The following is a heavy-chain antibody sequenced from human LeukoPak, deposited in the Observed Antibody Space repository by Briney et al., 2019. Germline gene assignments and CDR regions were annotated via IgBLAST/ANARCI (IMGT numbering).Heavy chain of an antibody. D-gene: IGHD3-10*01. CDR3: AKAGGYYYGSGSSHDY. V-gene: IGHV3-23*01. CDR2: ISGSGGST. J-gene: IGHJ4*02. Sequence: GGSLRLSCAASGFTFSSYAMSWVRQAPGKGLEWVSAISGSGGSTYYADSVKGRFTISRDNSKNTLYLQMNSLRAEDTAVYYCAKAGGYYYGSGSSHDYWGQGTLVTVSS. CDR1: GFTFSSYA.